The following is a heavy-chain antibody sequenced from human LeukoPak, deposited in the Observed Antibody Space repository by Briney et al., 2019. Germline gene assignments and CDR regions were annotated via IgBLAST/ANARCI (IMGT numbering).Heavy chain of an antibody. V-gene: IGHV4-34*01. CDR2: ISQSGSA. CDR3: ARALGAFDI. CDR1: GGSFSFYY. Sequence: SETLSLTCGVSGGSFSFYYWSWIRQPPGKGLEWIGEISQSGSANYNPSLKSRVNISLDTSENQFSLKLSSVTAADTAVYYCARALGAFDIWGQGTMVTVSS. J-gene: IGHJ3*02.